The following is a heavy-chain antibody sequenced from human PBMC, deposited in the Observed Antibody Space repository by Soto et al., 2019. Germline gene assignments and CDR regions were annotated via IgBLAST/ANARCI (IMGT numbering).Heavy chain of an antibody. J-gene: IGHJ6*04. Sequence: ASVNLSCKASGYTFTGYYMHWVRQAPGQGLEWMGWINPNIGGTNYAQKFQGRVTMTRDTSISTAYMELSRLRSDDTAVYYCARDQQLARKKDYYYYYGMEVWGKGTTVNVSS. CDR3: ARDQQLARKKDYYYYYGMEV. CDR2: INPNIGGT. V-gene: IGHV1-2*02. CDR1: GYTFTGYY. D-gene: IGHD6-6*01.